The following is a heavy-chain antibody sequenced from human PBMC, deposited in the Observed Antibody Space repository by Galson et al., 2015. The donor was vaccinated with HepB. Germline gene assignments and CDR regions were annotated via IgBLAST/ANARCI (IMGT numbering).Heavy chain of an antibody. D-gene: IGHD3-3*02. CDR3: ARAPFLGRSLCPDV. CDR1: GFTFSSYS. J-gene: IGHJ6*02. CDR2: ISSSSSYI. V-gene: IGHV3-21*01. Sequence: SLRLSCAASGFTFSSYSMNWVRQAPGKGLEWVSSISSSSSYIYYADSVKGRFTISRDNAKNSLYLQMNSLGAEDTAVYYCARAPFLGRSLCPDVWGQGTTVTVSS.